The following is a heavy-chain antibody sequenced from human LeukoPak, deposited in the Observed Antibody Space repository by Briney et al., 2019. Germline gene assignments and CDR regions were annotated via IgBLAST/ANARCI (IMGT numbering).Heavy chain of an antibody. D-gene: IGHD3-3*01. CDR2: IEYSGST. Sequence: SETLSLTCTVSGGSISSSSYYWGWIRQPPGKGLGWIGRIEYSGSTYYNPSLKSRVTIAVDTSKNEFSLTLSYVPAADTAVYYCAITIFGWRSYFDYWGQGTLVTVSS. V-gene: IGHV4-39*01. CDR1: GGSISSSSYY. CDR3: AITIFGWRSYFDY. J-gene: IGHJ4*02.